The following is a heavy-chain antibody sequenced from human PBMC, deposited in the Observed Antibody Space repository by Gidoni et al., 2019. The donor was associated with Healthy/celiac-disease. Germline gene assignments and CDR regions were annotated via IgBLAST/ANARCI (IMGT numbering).Heavy chain of an antibody. V-gene: IGHV4-31*03. Sequence: QVQLQESVPGLVKPSQTLSLTCTFSGGSISSGGYYWSWIRQHPGKGLEWIGYMYYSGSTYYNSSLKSRVTISVDTSKNQFSLKLSSVTAADTAVYYCARENGVNSDYWGQGTLVTVSS. J-gene: IGHJ4*02. D-gene: IGHD4-17*01. CDR3: ARENGVNSDY. CDR1: GGSISSGGYY. CDR2: MYYSGST.